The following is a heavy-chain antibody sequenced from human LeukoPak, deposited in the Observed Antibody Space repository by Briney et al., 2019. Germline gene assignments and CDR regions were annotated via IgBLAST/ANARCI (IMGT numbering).Heavy chain of an antibody. Sequence: PSETLSLTCAVSGGSISSGGYSWSWIRQPPGKGLEWIGYIYHSGSTYYNPSLKSRVTISVDTSKNQFSLKLSSVTAADTAVYYCARARVMLYAEYYYGMDVWGQGTTVTVSS. CDR3: ARARVMLYAEYYYGMDV. CDR2: IYHSGST. D-gene: IGHD2-8*01. CDR1: GGSISSGGYS. V-gene: IGHV4-30-2*01. J-gene: IGHJ6*02.